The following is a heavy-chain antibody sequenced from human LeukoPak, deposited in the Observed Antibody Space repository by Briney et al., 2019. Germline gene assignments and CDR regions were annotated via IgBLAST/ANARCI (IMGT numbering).Heavy chain of an antibody. D-gene: IGHD3-16*01. CDR1: GFTFSTYA. V-gene: IGHV3-23*01. CDR3: AKGYYDYVWGSYYFDY. CDR2: ISGSGGST. Sequence: GGSLRLSCAASGFTFSTYAMSWVRQAPGKGLEWVSAISGSGGSTYYADSVKGRFTISRDNSRDTLYLQMNSLRAEDTAVYYCAKGYYDYVWGSYYFDYWGQGTLVTVSS. J-gene: IGHJ4*02.